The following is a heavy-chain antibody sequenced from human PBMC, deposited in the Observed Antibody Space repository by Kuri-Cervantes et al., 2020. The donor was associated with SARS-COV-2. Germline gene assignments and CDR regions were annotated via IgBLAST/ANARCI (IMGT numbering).Heavy chain of an antibody. J-gene: IGHJ6*03. Sequence: GESLKISCAASGFTFSNAWMSWVRQAPGKGLEWVGRIKSKTDGGTTDYAAPVKGRFTISRDDSKNTLYLQMNSLRAEDTAVYYCARTLASITGTYMDVWGKGTTVTVSS. D-gene: IGHD1-7*01. CDR3: ARTLASITGTYMDV. CDR1: GFTFSNAW. CDR2: IKSKTDGGTT. V-gene: IGHV3-15*01.